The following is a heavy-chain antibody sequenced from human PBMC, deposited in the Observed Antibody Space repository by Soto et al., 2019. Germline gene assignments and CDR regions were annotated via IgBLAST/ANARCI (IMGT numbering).Heavy chain of an antibody. CDR2: ISVSGDRT. D-gene: IGHD4-17*01. CDR1: GFTFSSYA. CDR3: AKDPTVREYSYYYGMDV. J-gene: IGHJ6*02. Sequence: GGSLRLSCAASGFTFSSYAMCWVRQAPGKGLEWVSSISVSGDRTFYADSVKGRFTISRDNSRNTLHLQMNSLRAEDTAVYYCAKDPTVREYSYYYGMDVWGQGTTVTVSS. V-gene: IGHV3-23*01.